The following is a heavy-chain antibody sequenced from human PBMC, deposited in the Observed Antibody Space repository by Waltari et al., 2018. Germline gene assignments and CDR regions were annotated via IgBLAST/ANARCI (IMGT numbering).Heavy chain of an antibody. CDR3: ARVAGYSSSWYDY. J-gene: IGHJ4*02. CDR1: GYTFTGYS. V-gene: IGHV1-2*02. D-gene: IGHD6-13*01. CDR2: INPNSGGT. Sequence: QVQLVQSGAEVKKPGASVKVSCKASGYTFTGYSMPWVRQAPGQGLEWMGWINPNSGGTNYAQKFQGRVTMTRDTSISTAYMELSRLRSDDTAVYYCARVAGYSSSWYDYWGQGTLVTVSS.